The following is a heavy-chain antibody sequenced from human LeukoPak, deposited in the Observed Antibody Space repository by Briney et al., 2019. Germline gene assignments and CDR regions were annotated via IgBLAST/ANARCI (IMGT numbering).Heavy chain of an antibody. D-gene: IGHD3-16*01. CDR1: GFTFSSYS. CDR3: ARDLIIWGASLLGAFDI. CDR2: ISSSSSYI. V-gene: IGHV3-21*01. J-gene: IGHJ3*02. Sequence: GGSLRLSCAASGFTFSSYSMTWVRQAPGKGLEWVSSISSSSSYIYYADSVKGRFTISRDNAKNSLYLQMNSLRAEDTAVYYCARDLIIWGASLLGAFDIWGQGTMVTVSS.